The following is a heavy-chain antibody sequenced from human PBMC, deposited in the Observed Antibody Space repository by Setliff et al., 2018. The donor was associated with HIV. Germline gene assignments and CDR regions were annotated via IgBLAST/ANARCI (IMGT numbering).Heavy chain of an antibody. CDR1: GYSISSGYY. CDR2: IYHSGST. V-gene: IGHV4-38-2*02. D-gene: IGHD3-22*01. Sequence: SETLSLTCTVSGYSISSGYYWGWIRQPPGKGLEWIGSIYHSGSTYYNPSLKSRVTISVDTSKNQFSLKLSSVTAADTAVYYCARATHSYDSNNFLREEGFDPWGQGTLVTVSS. J-gene: IGHJ5*02. CDR3: ARATHSYDSNNFLREEGFDP.